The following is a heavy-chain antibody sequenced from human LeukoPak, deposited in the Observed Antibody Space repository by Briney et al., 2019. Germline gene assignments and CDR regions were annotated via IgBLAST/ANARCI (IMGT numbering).Heavy chain of an antibody. J-gene: IGHJ4*02. CDR3: ARGLEVLVPFDY. D-gene: IGHD1-26*01. CDR2: INPDGGDT. Sequence: ASVKVSCKAPGNSFTGYYIHWVRQAPGQGLEWMGWINPDGGDTNYAQKFQGRVTMTRDTSISTAYMELSRLRFDDTAVYYCARGLEVLVPFDYWGQGTLVTVSS. V-gene: IGHV1-2*02. CDR1: GNSFTGYY.